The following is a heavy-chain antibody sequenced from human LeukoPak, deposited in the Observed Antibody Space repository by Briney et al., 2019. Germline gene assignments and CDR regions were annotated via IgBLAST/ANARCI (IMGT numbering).Heavy chain of an antibody. CDR1: GGTISSGSYY. D-gene: IGHD1-20*01. CDR3: ARGRYNWNDGAYYYYYYYMDV. J-gene: IGHJ6*03. V-gene: IGHV4-61*02. CDR2: IYTSGST. Sequence: SSQTLSLTCTVSGGTISSGSYYWSWIRQPAGKGLEWIGRIYTSGSTNYNPSLKSRVTISVDTSKNQFSLKLSSVTAADMAVYYCARGRYNWNDGAYYYYYYYMDVWGKGTTVTVSS.